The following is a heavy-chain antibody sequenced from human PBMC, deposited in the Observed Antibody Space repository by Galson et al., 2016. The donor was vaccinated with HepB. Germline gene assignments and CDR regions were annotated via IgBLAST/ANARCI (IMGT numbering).Heavy chain of an antibody. CDR1: GFSLGDSGMR. CDR3: ARIRGVRDDYMDV. V-gene: IGHV2-70*04. Sequence: LVKPTQTLTLTCRFSGFSLGDSGMRVSWIRQPPGKALEWLARIDWDDDKFYDMSLGTRLTISKDTSENQVVLMMTNMDPSDTATYYCARIRGVRDDYMDVWGKGTTVIVSS. J-gene: IGHJ6*03. CDR2: IDWDDDK. D-gene: IGHD2-8*02.